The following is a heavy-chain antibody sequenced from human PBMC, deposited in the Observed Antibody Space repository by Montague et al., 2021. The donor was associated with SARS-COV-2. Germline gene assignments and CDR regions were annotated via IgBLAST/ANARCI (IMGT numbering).Heavy chain of an antibody. CDR1: GGSISSSSYY. D-gene: IGHD5/OR15-5a*01. CDR2: IYHSGST. CDR3: ARLYDSSSYYYGMDV. J-gene: IGHJ6*02. V-gene: IGHV4-39*01. Sequence: SETLSLTCTVSGGSISSSSYYWGWIRQPPGKGLEWIGSIYHSGSTYYNPSLKSRVTISVDTSKNQFSLKLSSVTAADTAVYYCARLYDSSSYYYGMDVWGQGTTVTVSS.